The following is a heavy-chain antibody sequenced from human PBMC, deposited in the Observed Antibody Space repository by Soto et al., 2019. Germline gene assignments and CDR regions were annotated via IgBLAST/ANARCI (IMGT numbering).Heavy chain of an antibody. Sequence: EVQLLESGGGLVQPGGSLRLSCAASGFTFSSYAMSWVRQAPGKGLEWVSAISGSGGSTYYADSVKGRFTISRDNSENTLYLQMNSLRAEDTAVYYCAKVKGLQRWLGTFDYWGQGTLVTVSS. J-gene: IGHJ4*02. V-gene: IGHV3-23*01. D-gene: IGHD6-19*01. CDR1: GFTFSSYA. CDR2: ISGSGGST. CDR3: AKVKGLQRWLGTFDY.